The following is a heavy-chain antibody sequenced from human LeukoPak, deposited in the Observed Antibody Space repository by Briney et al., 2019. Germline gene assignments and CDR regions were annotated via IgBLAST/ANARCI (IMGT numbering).Heavy chain of an antibody. D-gene: IGHD3-3*01. CDR2: IYYSGST. CDR3: AYYDFWSGPDY. CDR1: GGSISSGGYY. V-gene: IGHV4-31*03. J-gene: IGHJ4*02. Sequence: SQTLSLTCTVSGGSISSGGYYWSWIRQHPGKGLEWIGYIYYSGSTYYNPSLKSRVTISVDTSKNQFSLKLTSVTAADTAVYYCAYYDFWSGPDYWGQGTLVTVSS.